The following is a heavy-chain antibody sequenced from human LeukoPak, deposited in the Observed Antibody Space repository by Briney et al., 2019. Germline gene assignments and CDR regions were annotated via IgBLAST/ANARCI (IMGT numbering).Heavy chain of an antibody. J-gene: IGHJ4*02. CDR3: ARGRPHGNDY. Sequence: PGGSLRLSCAASGFTFSSYSMNWVRQAPGKGLVWVSRIASDGSSTTYADSVKGRFCISRDNAKNTLYLQMNSLRVEDTAVYYCARGRPHGNDYWGQGTLVTVSS. CDR2: IASDGSST. D-gene: IGHD4-23*01. CDR1: GFTFSSYS. V-gene: IGHV3-74*01.